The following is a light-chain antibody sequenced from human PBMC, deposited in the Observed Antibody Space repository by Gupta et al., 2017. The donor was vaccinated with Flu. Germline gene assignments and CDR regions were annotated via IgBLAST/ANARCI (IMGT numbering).Light chain of an antibody. Sequence: QSALTQPASASGSPGPPITIPCTGTSRDVGGYNYVSWYQQPPGKAPKLIIYDVSNRPSGVSNRFSGSKSGSTASLTISGLQAEDEADYYCSSYTSSTSYVFGIGTKVTVL. CDR3: SSYTSSTSYV. J-gene: IGLJ1*01. V-gene: IGLV2-14*03. CDR1: SRDVGGYNY. CDR2: DVS.